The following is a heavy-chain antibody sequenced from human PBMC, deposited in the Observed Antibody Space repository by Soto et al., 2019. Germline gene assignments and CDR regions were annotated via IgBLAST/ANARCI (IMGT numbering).Heavy chain of an antibody. CDR3: ATDRIEDIGRPS. Sequence: RASVKVSCKASGYTFTSYDIYWVRQATGQGLEWMGWMNPNTGNSGYAQKFQGRVTVTSDTSINTVYMELSSLRVEDTAMYYCATDRIEDIGRPSWGQGTLVTVS. J-gene: IGHJ4*02. CDR2: MNPNTGNS. CDR1: GYTFTSYD. V-gene: IGHV1-8*01. D-gene: IGHD2-15*01.